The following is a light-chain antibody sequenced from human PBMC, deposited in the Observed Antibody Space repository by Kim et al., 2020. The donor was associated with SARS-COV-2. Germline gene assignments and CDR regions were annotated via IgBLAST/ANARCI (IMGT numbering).Light chain of an antibody. J-gene: IGKJ1*01. Sequence: PGERATRSCRASQSVSSIYLAWYQQKPGQAPRLLIYGASSRATGIPDRFSGSGSGTDFTLTISRLEPEDFAVYYCQQYGSSRWTFGQGTKVDIK. CDR3: QQYGSSRWT. CDR2: GAS. CDR1: QSVSSIY. V-gene: IGKV3-20*01.